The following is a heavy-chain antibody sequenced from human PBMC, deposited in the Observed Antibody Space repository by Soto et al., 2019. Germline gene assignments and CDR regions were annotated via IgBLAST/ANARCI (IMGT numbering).Heavy chain of an antibody. V-gene: IGHV1-18*01. D-gene: IGHD2-15*01. Sequence: ASVKVSCKASGYTFTSYGISWVRQAPGQGLEWMGWISAYNGNTNYAQKLQGRVTMTTDTSTSTAYMELRSLRSDDTAVYYCARAGPGYCSGGSCPSEAFDIWGQGTMVTV. CDR3: ARAGPGYCSGGSCPSEAFDI. CDR2: ISAYNGNT. CDR1: GYTFTSYG. J-gene: IGHJ3*02.